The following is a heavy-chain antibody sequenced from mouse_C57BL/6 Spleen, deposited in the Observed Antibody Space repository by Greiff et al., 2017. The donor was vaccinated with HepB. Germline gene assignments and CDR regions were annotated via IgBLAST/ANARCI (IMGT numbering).Heavy chain of an antibody. D-gene: IGHD1-1*01. CDR1: GYTFTSYW. Sequence: QVQLQQPGAELVRPGSSVKLSCKASGYTFTSYWMHWVKQRPIQGLEWIGNIDPSDSETHYNQKFKDKATLTVDKSSSTAYMQLSSLTAEDSAFYYCAREVAVVATDYFDYWGQGTTLTVSS. V-gene: IGHV1-52*01. CDR2: IDPSDSET. CDR3: AREVAVVATDYFDY. J-gene: IGHJ2*01.